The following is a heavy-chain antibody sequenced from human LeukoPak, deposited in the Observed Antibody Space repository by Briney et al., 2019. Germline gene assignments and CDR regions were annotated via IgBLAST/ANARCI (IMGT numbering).Heavy chain of an antibody. J-gene: IGHJ4*02. Sequence: SETLSLTCTVSGGSISSGGYYWSWIRQHPGKGLEWIGYIYYSGSTYYNPSLKSRVTISVDTSKNQFSLKLSSVTAADTAVYYCATPQYYYDSSGYFPLRYWGQGTLVTVSS. CDR3: ATPQYYYDSSGYFPLRY. CDR1: GGSISSGGYY. D-gene: IGHD3-22*01. CDR2: IYYSGST. V-gene: IGHV4-31*03.